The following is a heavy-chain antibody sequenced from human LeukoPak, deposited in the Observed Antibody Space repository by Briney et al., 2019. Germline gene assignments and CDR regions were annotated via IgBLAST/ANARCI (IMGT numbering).Heavy chain of an antibody. J-gene: IGHJ4*02. Sequence: ASVKVSCKASGYTFTGYYMHWVRQAPGQGLEWMGWISAYNGNTNYAQKLQGRVTMTTDTSTSTAYMELRSLRSDDTAVYYCARGLPPRRNYDSSGYYSYYFDYWGQGTLVTVSS. D-gene: IGHD3-22*01. V-gene: IGHV1-18*04. CDR1: GYTFTGYY. CDR2: ISAYNGNT. CDR3: ARGLPPRRNYDSSGYYSYYFDY.